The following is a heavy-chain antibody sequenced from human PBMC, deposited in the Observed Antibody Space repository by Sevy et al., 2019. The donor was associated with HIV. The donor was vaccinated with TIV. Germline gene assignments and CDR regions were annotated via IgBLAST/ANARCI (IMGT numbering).Heavy chain of an antibody. CDR3: TTEADYGDYAFDY. CDR2: IKSKTDGGTT. J-gene: IGHJ4*02. CDR1: AFTFSKAW. D-gene: IGHD4-17*01. V-gene: IGHV3-15*01. Sequence: GGSLRLSCGASAFTFSKAWMSWVRQAPGKGLEWVGRIKSKTDGGTTDYAEPVNGRLTISRDDSTNTLYLQMNSRTTEDTAVYYCTTEADYGDYAFDYWGQGTLVTVSS.